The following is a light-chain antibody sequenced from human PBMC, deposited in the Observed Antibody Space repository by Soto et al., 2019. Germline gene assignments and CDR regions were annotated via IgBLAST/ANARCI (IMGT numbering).Light chain of an antibody. CDR3: QNYGGSPT. J-gene: IGKJ1*01. Sequence: EVVVTQSPGTLSLSPGERATLSCRTSHTVSSNFLAWYQHKPGQTPRLLIYSVSSRAPGIPDRFSGSGSGSDCTLTISRLEPEDFAVDYCQNYGGSPTFGQGTKVEMK. CDR2: SVS. CDR1: HTVSSNF. V-gene: IGKV3-20*01.